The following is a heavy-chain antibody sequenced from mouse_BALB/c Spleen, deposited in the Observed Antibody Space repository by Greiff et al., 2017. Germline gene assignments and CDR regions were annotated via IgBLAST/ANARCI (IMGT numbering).Heavy chain of an antibody. Sequence: EVKLVESGGGLVQPGGSRKLSCAASGFTFSSFGMHWVRQAPEKGLEWVAYISSGSSTIYYADTVKGRFTISRDNPKNTLFLQMTSLRSEDTAMYYCAREKILYAMDYWGQGTSVTVSS. CDR1: GFTFSSFG. V-gene: IGHV5-17*02. CDR2: ISSGSSTI. CDR3: AREKILYAMDY. J-gene: IGHJ4*01.